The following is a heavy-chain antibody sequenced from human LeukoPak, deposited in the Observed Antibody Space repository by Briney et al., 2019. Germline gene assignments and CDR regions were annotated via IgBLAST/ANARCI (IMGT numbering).Heavy chain of an antibody. CDR3: ARSDYYDN. J-gene: IGHJ4*02. CDR2: IKSDGSST. CDR1: GFTFSTYW. V-gene: IGHV3-74*01. Sequence: GGSLRLSCAASGFTFSTYWMHWVRQAPGKGLAWVSRIKSDGSSTSYADSVKGRFTISRDNAKNTLYLQMNSLRAEDTAVYYCARSDYYDNWGQGTLVTVSS.